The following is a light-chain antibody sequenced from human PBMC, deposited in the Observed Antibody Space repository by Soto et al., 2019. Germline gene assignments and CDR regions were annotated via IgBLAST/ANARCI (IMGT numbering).Light chain of an antibody. CDR3: AAWDDSLSGFDV. J-gene: IGLJ1*01. V-gene: IGLV1-47*01. CDR1: SSNIGSNY. CDR2: RNN. Sequence: QSALTQPPSASGTPGQRVTISCSGSSSNIGSNYVYWYQQLPGTAPKLLIYRNNQRPSGVPDRFSGSKSGTSASLAISGLRSEDEADYYCAAWDDSLSGFDVFGTGTKVTVL.